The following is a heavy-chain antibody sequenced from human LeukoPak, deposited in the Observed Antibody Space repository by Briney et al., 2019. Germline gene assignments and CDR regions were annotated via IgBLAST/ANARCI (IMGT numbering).Heavy chain of an antibody. CDR1: GYTFTGYY. D-gene: IGHD5-18*01. J-gene: IGHJ5*02. Sequence: GASVKVSCKASGYTFTGYYMHWVRQAPGQGLEWMGWINPNSGGTNYAQKFQGRVTMTRDTSISTACMELSRLRSDDTAVYYCARVDTAMKGWFDPWGQGTLVTVSS. CDR2: INPNSGGT. CDR3: ARVDTAMKGWFDP. V-gene: IGHV1-2*02.